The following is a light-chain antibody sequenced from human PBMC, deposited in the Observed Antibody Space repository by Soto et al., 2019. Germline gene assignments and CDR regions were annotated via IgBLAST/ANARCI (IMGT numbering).Light chain of an antibody. J-gene: IGLJ1*01. CDR3: PSYDSSLCGYV. CDR1: SSNIGAGYD. V-gene: IGLV1-40*01. CDR2: GNS. Sequence: QSVLTQPPSVSGAPGQRVTISCTGSSSNIGAGYDVHWYQQLPGTAPKLLIYGNSNRPSGVPDRFSGSKSGTSASLAITGLQAEEEVDYSCPSYDSSLCGYVFGTGTKVTVL.